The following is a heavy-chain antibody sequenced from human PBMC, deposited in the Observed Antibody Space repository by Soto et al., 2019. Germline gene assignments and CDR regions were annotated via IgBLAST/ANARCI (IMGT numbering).Heavy chain of an antibody. CDR2: FDPEDGET. Sequence: QVQLVQSGAEVKKPGASVKVSCKVSGYTLTELSMHWVRQAPGKGLEWMGGFDPEDGETIYAQKFQGRVTMTEDTSTDTAYMELSSLRSEDTAVYYCATPGTDVYGSGYAFDYWGQGTLVIVSS. J-gene: IGHJ4*02. CDR3: ATPGTDVYGSGYAFDY. CDR1: GYTLTELS. D-gene: IGHD3-10*01. V-gene: IGHV1-24*01.